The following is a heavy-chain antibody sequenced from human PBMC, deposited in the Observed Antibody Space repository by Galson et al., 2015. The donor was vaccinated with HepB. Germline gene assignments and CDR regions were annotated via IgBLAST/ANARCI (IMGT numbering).Heavy chain of an antibody. Sequence: SVKVSCKASGYTFTGYNMHWVRQAPGQGLEWMGRINPNSGGTNYAQKFQGRVTMTRDTSISTAYMELSRLRSDDTAVYYCARDVLFGAPPADALDIWGQGTMVTVSS. D-gene: IGHD3-16*01. J-gene: IGHJ3*02. CDR1: GYTFTGYN. CDR3: ARDVLFGAPPADALDI. V-gene: IGHV1-2*06. CDR2: INPNSGGT.